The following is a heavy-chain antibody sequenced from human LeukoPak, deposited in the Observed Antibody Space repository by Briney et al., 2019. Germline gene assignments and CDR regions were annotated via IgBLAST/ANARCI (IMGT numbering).Heavy chain of an antibody. CDR3: ARRTVAGNDY. V-gene: IGHV4-61*01. D-gene: IGHD6-19*01. CDR1: GGSVTSGSYY. CDR2: ISYSGST. Sequence: SETLSLTCTVSGGSVTSGSYYWSWIRQPPGKGLEWIGYISYSGSTNYNPSLKSRLTISVDSSKNQFSLKLSSVTAADTAVYYCARRTVAGNDYWGQGTLVTVSS. J-gene: IGHJ4*02.